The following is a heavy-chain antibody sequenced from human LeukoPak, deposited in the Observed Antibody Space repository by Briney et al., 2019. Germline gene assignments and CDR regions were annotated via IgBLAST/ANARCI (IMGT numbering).Heavy chain of an antibody. CDR2: ISSSSSYI. D-gene: IGHD3-10*01. CDR3: ARVGVWFGELLSSGLYYMDV. CDR1: GFTFSSYS. V-gene: IGHV3-21*01. J-gene: IGHJ6*03. Sequence: GGSLRLSCAASGFTFSSYSMNWVRQAPGKGLEWVSSISSSSSYIYYADSVKGRFTITRDNAKNSLYLQMNSLRAEDTAVYYCARVGVWFGELLSSGLYYMDVWGKGTTVTVSS.